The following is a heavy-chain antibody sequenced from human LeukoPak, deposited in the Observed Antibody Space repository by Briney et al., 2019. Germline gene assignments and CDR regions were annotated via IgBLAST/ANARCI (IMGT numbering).Heavy chain of an antibody. CDR2: ISGSGGST. J-gene: IGHJ6*03. CDR3: AKTSGKVGYMDV. D-gene: IGHD3-10*01. V-gene: IGHV3-23*01. Sequence: PGGSLRLSCAASGFTFSSYGMSWVRQAPGKGLEWVSAISGSGGSTYYADSVKGRFTISRDNSKNTLYLQMNSLRAEDTAVYYCAKTSGKVGYMDVWGKGTTVTISS. CDR1: GFTFSSYG.